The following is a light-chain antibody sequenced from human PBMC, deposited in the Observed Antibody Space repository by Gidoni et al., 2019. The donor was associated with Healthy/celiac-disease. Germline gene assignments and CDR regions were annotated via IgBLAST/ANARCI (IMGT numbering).Light chain of an antibody. V-gene: IGKV1-13*02. CDR1: QGISSA. Sequence: AIQLTQSPSSLSASVGDRVTITCLASQGISSALAWYQQKPGKAPKLLIYDAYRLESGVPSRFSGSGSGTDFTLTFSSLQPEDFATYYCQQFNSYPVTFGPGTKVDIK. CDR2: DAY. CDR3: QQFNSYPVT. J-gene: IGKJ3*01.